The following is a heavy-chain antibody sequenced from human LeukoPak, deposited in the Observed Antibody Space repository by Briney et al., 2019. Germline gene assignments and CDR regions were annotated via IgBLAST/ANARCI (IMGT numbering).Heavy chain of an antibody. D-gene: IGHD6-13*01. CDR2: ISWDGGST. CDR3: AKGNSIAAAGFLDY. Sequence: PGGSLRLSCAVSGFTFDDYAMHWVRQAPGKGLEWVSLISWDGGSTYYADSVKGRFTISRDNSKNSLYLQMNNLRAEDTALYYCAKGNSIAAAGFLDYWGQGTPVTVSS. V-gene: IGHV3-43D*03. J-gene: IGHJ4*02. CDR1: GFTFDDYA.